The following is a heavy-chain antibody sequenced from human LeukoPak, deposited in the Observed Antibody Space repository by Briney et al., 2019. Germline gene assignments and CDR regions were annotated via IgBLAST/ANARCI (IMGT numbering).Heavy chain of an antibody. CDR1: SGSISNYY. CDR2: IYTSGST. CDR3: ARRGTIRGLYSVAVAGKLDY. J-gene: IGHJ4*02. Sequence: TPSETLSLTCTVSSGSISNYYWSWIRQPAGKGLEWIGRIYTSGSTTYNPSLKSRLTISIDTSKNQFSLKLSSVTAADTAVYYCARRGTIRGLYSVAVAGKLDYWGQGTLVTVSS. D-gene: IGHD6-19*01. V-gene: IGHV4-4*07.